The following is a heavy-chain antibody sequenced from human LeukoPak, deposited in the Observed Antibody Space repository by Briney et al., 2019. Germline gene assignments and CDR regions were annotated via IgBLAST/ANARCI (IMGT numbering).Heavy chain of an antibody. CDR2: IYYSGST. D-gene: IGHD3-22*01. Sequence: SETLSLTCTVSGGSISSYYWSWIRQPPGKGLEWIGYIYYSGSTNYNPSLKSRVTISVDTSKNQFSLKLSSVTAADTAVYYCARAFYDSSGYYKPWGQGTLVTVST. CDR3: ARAFYDSSGYYKP. J-gene: IGHJ5*02. V-gene: IGHV4-59*01. CDR1: GGSISSYY.